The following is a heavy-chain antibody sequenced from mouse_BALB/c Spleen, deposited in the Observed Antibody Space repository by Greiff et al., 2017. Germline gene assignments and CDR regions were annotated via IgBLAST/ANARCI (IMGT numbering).Heavy chain of an antibody. Sequence: EVQRVESGAELVKPGASVKLSCTASGFNIKDTYMHWVKQRPEQGLEWIGRIDPANGNTKYDPKFQGKATITADTSSNTAYLRLSSLTSEDTAVYYCARENYGYYFDYWGQGTTLTVSS. CDR3: ARENYGYYFDY. V-gene: IGHV14-3*02. CDR1: GFNIKDTY. CDR2: IDPANGNT. D-gene: IGHD1-1*02. J-gene: IGHJ2*01.